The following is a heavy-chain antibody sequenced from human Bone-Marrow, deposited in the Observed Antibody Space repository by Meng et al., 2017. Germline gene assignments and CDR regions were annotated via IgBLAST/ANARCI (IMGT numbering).Heavy chain of an antibody. J-gene: IGHJ4*02. CDR3: ARDTSYSSSWFDY. D-gene: IGHD6-13*01. V-gene: IGHV4-31*03. CDR2: IYYSGST. CDR1: GGSFSCGGYY. Sequence: LPESDRGLGKPSQTLSLTFTVSGGSFSCGGYYLSCIRQQPGKGLELIGYIYYSGSTYYNPSLKSRVTISVDTSKNQFSLKLSSVTAADTAVYYCARDTSYSSSWFDYWGQGTLVTVSS.